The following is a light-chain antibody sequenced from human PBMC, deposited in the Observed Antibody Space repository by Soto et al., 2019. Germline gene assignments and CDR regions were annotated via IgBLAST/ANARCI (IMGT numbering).Light chain of an antibody. V-gene: IGLV2-14*01. Sequence: QSALTQPASVSGSPGQSITISCTGTSSDVGGYNYVSWYQQHPGKAPKLMIYDVSNRPSGVSNRFSGSKSGNTASLTISGLQAEDGADYYCTSYTSSSTYVFGPGTKLTVL. CDR1: SSDVGGYNY. J-gene: IGLJ1*01. CDR2: DVS. CDR3: TSYTSSSTYV.